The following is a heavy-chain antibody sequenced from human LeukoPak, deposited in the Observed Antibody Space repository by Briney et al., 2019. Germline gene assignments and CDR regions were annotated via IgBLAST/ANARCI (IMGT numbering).Heavy chain of an antibody. CDR3: ARDHNYAFDN. V-gene: IGHV3-48*04. CDR2: IGISSGNT. J-gene: IGHJ4*02. Sequence: GGSLRLSCAASGFTFNYSMNWVRQAPGKGLEWISNIGISSGNTKYADSVKGRFTISGDNAKNSLYLQMNSLRVEDTAVYYCARDHNYAFDNWGQGTLVTVSS. D-gene: IGHD1-1*01. CDR1: GFTFNYS.